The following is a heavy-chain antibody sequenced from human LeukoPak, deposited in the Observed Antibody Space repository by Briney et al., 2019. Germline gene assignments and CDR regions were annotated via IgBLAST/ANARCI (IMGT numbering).Heavy chain of an antibody. CDR2: FSSSGSIM. Sequence: GGSLRLSCAASRFTFSSYEINWVRQAPGKGLEWVSYFSSSGSIMYYADSVKGRFTISRDNAKNSLYLQMNSLRAEDTAIYYCATGDDFWSGYYQLDYWGEGTLVTVSS. CDR3: ATGDDFWSGYYQLDY. CDR1: RFTFSSYE. V-gene: IGHV3-48*03. D-gene: IGHD3-3*01. J-gene: IGHJ4*02.